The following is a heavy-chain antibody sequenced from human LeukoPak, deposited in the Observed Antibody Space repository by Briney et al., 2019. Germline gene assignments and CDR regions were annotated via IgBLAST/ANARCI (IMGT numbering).Heavy chain of an antibody. CDR1: GFTFSSYA. CDR3: AKFQGSPGYSSSWSDNWFDP. D-gene: IGHD6-13*01. CDR2: ISGSGGST. V-gene: IGHV3-23*01. Sequence: PGGSLRLSCAASGFTFSSYAMSWVRQAPGKGLEWVSAISGSGGSTYYADSVKGRFTISRDNSKNTLYLQMNSLRAEDMAVYYCAKFQGSPGYSSSWSDNWFDPWGQGTLVTVSS. J-gene: IGHJ5*02.